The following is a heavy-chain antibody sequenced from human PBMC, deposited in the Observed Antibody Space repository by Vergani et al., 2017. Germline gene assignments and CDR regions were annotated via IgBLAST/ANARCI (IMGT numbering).Heavy chain of an antibody. CDR1: GGTFSSYA. D-gene: IGHD6-13*01. CDR3: AREGVGVAAAGTEAFDI. J-gene: IGHJ3*02. Sequence: QVQLVQSGAEVKKPGSSVKVSCKASGGTFSSYAISWVRQAPGQGLEWMGGIIPIFGTANYAQKFQGRVTITADESTSTAYMELSSLRSEDTAVYYCAREGVGVAAAGTEAFDIWGQGTMVTGSS. V-gene: IGHV1-69*01. CDR2: IIPIFGTA.